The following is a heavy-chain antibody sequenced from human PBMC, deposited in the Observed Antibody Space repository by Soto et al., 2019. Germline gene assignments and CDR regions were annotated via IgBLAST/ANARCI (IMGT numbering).Heavy chain of an antibody. CDR3: ARLEGLATISYYFDF. Sequence: QLQLQESGPGLVKPSETLSLTCSVSGDSINSDKYYWGWIRQPPGKGLEWIGSIYFRGNTYYNPSLPSLVTIARDKSKSQFSLNLNSVTAADSAVYFCARLEGLATISYYFDFWGQAALVTVSS. V-gene: IGHV4-39*01. D-gene: IGHD3-9*01. CDR2: IYFRGNT. CDR1: GDSINSDKYY. J-gene: IGHJ4*02.